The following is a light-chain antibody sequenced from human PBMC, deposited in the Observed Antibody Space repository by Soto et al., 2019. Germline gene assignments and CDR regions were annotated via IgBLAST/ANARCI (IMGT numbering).Light chain of an antibody. V-gene: IGLV1-40*01. CDR2: EVT. CDR1: TSNIGAPFD. Sequence: QSVLTQPPSVSGAPGQRVTISCTGSTSNIGAPFDVHWYQQLPGTAPKVIIYEVTNRPSGISHRFSGSKSGNTASLTISGLQAEDEADYYCCSYTSGTSVFGTGTKLTVL. CDR3: CSYTSGTSV. J-gene: IGLJ1*01.